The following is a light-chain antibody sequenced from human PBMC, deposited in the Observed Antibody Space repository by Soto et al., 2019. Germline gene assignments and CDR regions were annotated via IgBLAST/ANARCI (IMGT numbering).Light chain of an antibody. V-gene: IGKV3-15*01. CDR2: GTS. CDR1: QSVSSN. Sequence: EIVMTQSPATLSVSPGERATLSCRASQSVSSNLAWYQQKPGQAPRLLIYGTSTRATGIPARFSGSGSGTEFSLTISSLQPDDFATYYCQQYNYFWAFGQGTKVDIK. J-gene: IGKJ1*01. CDR3: QQYNYFWA.